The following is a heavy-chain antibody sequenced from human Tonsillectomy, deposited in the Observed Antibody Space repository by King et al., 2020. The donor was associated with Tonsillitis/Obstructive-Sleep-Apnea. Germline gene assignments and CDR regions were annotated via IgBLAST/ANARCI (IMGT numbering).Heavy chain of an antibody. D-gene: IGHD5-18*01. CDR3: ARGDTAMVMFHRLAFDP. J-gene: IGHJ5*02. V-gene: IGHV5-51*01. CDR1: GYSFTSYG. Sequence: QLVQSGAEVKKPGESLKISCKGSGYSFTSYGIGWVRQMPGKGLEWMGIIYPGDSDTRYSPSFQGQVTISADKSISTAYLQWSSLKASDTAMYYCARGDTAMVMFHRLAFDPWGQGTLVTVSS. CDR2: IYPGDSDT.